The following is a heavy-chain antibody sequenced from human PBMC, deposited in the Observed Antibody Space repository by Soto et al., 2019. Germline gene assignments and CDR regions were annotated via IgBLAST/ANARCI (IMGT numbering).Heavy chain of an antibody. D-gene: IGHD3-22*01. Sequence: SETLSLTCTVSGGSVSSGNYYWSWIRQPPGKGLEWIGYIYYSGNTNCNHSLKSRVTISGDTPKNQFSLKLSSVTAEDTAVYYCARSYDSSTGPLDHWGQGTLVTVSS. V-gene: IGHV4-61*01. J-gene: IGHJ4*02. CDR3: ARSYDSSTGPLDH. CDR1: GGSVSSGNYY. CDR2: IYYSGNT.